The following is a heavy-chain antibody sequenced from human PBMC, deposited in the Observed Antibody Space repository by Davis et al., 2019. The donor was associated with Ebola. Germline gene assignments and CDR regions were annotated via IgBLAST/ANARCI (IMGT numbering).Heavy chain of an antibody. D-gene: IGHD1-26*01. V-gene: IGHV3-23*01. CDR1: GFTFSSYD. CDR2: IAGTGGTT. J-gene: IGHJ4*02. Sequence: GESLKISCAASGFTFSSYDMSWVRQAPGKGLEWVSTIAGTGGTTYYADSVKGRFTTFRDNPKNTLYLQMNSLRADDTAVYYCAKQRGVGAIDYDYWGRGTVVTVSS. CDR3: AKQRGVGAIDYDY.